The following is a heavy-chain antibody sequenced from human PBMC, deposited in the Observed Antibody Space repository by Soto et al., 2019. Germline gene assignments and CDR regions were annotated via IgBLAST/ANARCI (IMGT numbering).Heavy chain of an antibody. CDR3: ARDGRRIGEFQSDY. CDR1: GFTFSDYY. D-gene: IGHD3-10*01. J-gene: IGHJ4*02. V-gene: IGHV3-11*01. CDR2: ISSTGITT. Sequence: RLSCAASGFTFSDYYMSWIRQAPGKGLEWVSHISSTGITTYYAASVKGRFTISRDNAKNSLYLQMNSLRAEDTAVYYCARDGRRIGEFQSDYWGQGTLVTVSS.